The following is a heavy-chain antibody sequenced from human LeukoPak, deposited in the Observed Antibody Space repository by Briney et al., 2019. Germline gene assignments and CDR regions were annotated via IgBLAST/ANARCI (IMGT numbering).Heavy chain of an antibody. CDR3: AGGDYDSSGYYRYYYYMDV. CDR2: IIPIFGTA. J-gene: IGHJ6*03. CDR1: GGTFSSYA. D-gene: IGHD3-22*01. V-gene: IGHV1-69*05. Sequence: SVKVSCKASGGTFSSYAISWVRQAPGQGLEWMGGIIPIFGTANYAQKFQGRVTITTDESTSTAYMELRSLRSEDTAVYYCAGGDYDSSGYYRYYYYMDVWAKGPRSPSP.